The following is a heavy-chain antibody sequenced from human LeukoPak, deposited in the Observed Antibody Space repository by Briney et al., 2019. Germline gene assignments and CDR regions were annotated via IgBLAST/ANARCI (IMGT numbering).Heavy chain of an antibody. CDR2: ISYDGSNK. CDR3: ATLTGTKTDFDY. V-gene: IGHV3-30*03. J-gene: IGHJ4*02. CDR1: GFTFNNYG. Sequence: GGSLRPSCAASGFTFNNYGMHWVRQAPGKGLEWVAVISYDGSNKYYADSVKGRFTISRDNSKNTLYLQMNSLRAEDTAVYYCATLTGTKTDFDYWGQGTLVTVSS. D-gene: IGHD1/OR15-1a*01.